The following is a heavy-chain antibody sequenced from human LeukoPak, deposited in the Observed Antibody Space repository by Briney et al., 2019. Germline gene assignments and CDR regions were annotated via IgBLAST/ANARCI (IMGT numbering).Heavy chain of an antibody. D-gene: IGHD3-16*01. V-gene: IGHV4-39*02. CDR3: ARVRPGNSNVWFSKWFDL. CDR2: IYYSGTT. Sequence: PSETLSLTCTVSGASISSHSYYWGWIRQPPGKGLEWIGSIYYSGTTFYNPTLKSRVTISVDTSQNHFSLKLTSVAAADTAVYYCARVRPGNSNVWFSKWFDLWGQGSLVTVSS. J-gene: IGHJ5*02. CDR1: GASISSHSYY.